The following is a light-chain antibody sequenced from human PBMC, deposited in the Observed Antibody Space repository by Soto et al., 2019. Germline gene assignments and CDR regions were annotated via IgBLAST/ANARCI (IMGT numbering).Light chain of an antibody. CDR2: DAS. V-gene: IGKV3-11*01. J-gene: IGKJ4*01. CDR3: QQRSIWRT. CDR1: ESINSY. Sequence: EVILTQSPATLSLSPGERATLFCRASESINSYLAWYQQKPGQPPRLLINDASNRATGIPARFSGSGSGTDFTLTISSLEPEDFAVYYCQQRSIWRTFGAGTRVEIK.